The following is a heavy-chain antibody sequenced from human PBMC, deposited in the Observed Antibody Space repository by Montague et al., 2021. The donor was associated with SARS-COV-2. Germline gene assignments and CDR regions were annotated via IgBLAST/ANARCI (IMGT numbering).Heavy chain of an antibody. CDR2: IYSSGST. CDR1: GGSISSYY. Sequence: SETLSLTCTVSGGSISSYYWSWIRQPAGKGLEWIGSIYSSGSTNYNPSLKSRVTISVDTSKNQFSLKLSSVTAADTAVYYCARVRYYGSGTSLGMDVWGQGTTVTVSS. V-gene: IGHV4-4*07. D-gene: IGHD3-10*01. J-gene: IGHJ6*02. CDR3: ARVRYYGSGTSLGMDV.